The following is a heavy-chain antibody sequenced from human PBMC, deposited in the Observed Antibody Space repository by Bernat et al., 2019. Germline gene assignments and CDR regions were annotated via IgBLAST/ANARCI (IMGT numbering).Heavy chain of an antibody. Sequence: QVQLVQSGAEVKKPGASVKVSCKASGYTFTSYAMHWVRQAPGQRLEGMGWINACNGNTKYSQKFQGRVTITRDTSASTAYMELRSLRSEDTAVYYCARAESGWQGLLYFDYWGQGTLVTVSS. CDR1: GYTFTSYA. CDR2: INACNGNT. CDR3: ARAESGWQGLLYFDY. V-gene: IGHV1-3*01. J-gene: IGHJ4*02. D-gene: IGHD6-19*01.